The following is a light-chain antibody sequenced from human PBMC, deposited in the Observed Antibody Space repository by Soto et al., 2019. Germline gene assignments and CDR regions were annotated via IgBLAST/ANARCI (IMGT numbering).Light chain of an antibody. V-gene: IGKV1-5*03. CDR1: QSISTW. Sequence: IQMTQSPYPLSASIGDRVTITCRASQSISTWLAWYQQKPGKAPKLLIYKASTLESGVTSRFSGSGSGTEFTLTISSLQPDDFATYYCQHYNSYSWTFGQGTKVDI. CDR3: QHYNSYSWT. J-gene: IGKJ1*01. CDR2: KAS.